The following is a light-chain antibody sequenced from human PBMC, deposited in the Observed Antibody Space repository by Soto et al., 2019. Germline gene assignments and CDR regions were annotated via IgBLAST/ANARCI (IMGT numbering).Light chain of an antibody. CDR3: QQYNKWRT. V-gene: IGKV3-15*01. Sequence: EIVLTQSPGTLSLSPGERATLSCRASQSVSSNLAWYQQTPGPAPRLLIYGASTRATGIPARISGSGSGTEFTLTIPSLQSEDFAVYYCQQYNKWRTFGQGTKGDIK. J-gene: IGKJ1*01. CDR2: GAS. CDR1: QSVSSN.